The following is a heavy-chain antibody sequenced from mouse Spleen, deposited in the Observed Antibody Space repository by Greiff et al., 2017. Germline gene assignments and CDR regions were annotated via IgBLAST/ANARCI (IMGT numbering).Heavy chain of an antibody. J-gene: IGHJ1*01. CDR2: IYPGSGST. Sequence: VQLQQPGAEFVKPGASVKMSCKASGYTFTSYWITWVKQRPGQGLEWIGDIYPGSGSTNYNEKFKSKATLTVDTSSSTAYMQLSSLTSEDSAVFYCARGDDGDYAWCFDVWGAGTTVTVSP. CDR1: GYTFTSYW. CDR3: ARGDDGDYAWCFDV. D-gene: IGHD2-3*01. V-gene: IGHV1-55*01.